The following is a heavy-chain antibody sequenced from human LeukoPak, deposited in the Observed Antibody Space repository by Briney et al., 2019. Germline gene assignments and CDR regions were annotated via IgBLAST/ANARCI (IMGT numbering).Heavy chain of an antibody. CDR1: GFTFSGYS. CDR2: ISSSSSSTI. J-gene: IGHJ3*02. Sequence: GGSLRLSCAASGFTFSGYSMNWVRQAPGKGLEWVSYISSSSSSTIYYADSVKGRFTISRDNAKNSLYLQMNSLRAEDTAVYYCARSVVAVDDAFDIWGQGTMVTVSS. CDR3: ARSVVAVDDAFDI. D-gene: IGHD4-23*01. V-gene: IGHV3-48*01.